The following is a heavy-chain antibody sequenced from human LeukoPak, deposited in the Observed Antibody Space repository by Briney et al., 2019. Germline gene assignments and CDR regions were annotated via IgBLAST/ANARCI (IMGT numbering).Heavy chain of an antibody. D-gene: IGHD3-22*01. J-gene: IGHJ4*02. CDR1: GGSISSYSYY. CDR3: ARHSSDYYSAFDY. Sequence: SGTPSLPCTVSGGSISSYSYYLGWVRPPPRKGLEWIGSIFYSGSTSYYPSLKSRVTISVDTSKNQFSLKLSSVTAADTVVYYCARHSSDYYSAFDYWGLGNLVTVSS. V-gene: IGHV4-39*01. CDR2: IFYSGST.